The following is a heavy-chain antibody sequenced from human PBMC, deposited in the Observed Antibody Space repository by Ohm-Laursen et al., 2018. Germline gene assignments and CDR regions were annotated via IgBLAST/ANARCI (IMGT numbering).Heavy chain of an antibody. J-gene: IGHJ4*02. Sequence: SETLSLTCVVYGGSFSNYYWSWIRQPPGKGLEWIGGINHSGSTNYNPSLKSRVTISVDTSKNQFSLRLSSVTAADTAVYYCAGNSSGVDYWGQGTLVTVSS. D-gene: IGHD3-22*01. CDR3: AGNSSGVDY. V-gene: IGHV4-34*01. CDR1: GGSFSNYY. CDR2: INHSGST.